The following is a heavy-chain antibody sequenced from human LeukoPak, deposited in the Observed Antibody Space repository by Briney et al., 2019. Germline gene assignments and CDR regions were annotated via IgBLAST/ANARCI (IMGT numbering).Heavy chain of an antibody. D-gene: IGHD5-12*01. CDR3: ARAYSGYDLGFDY. CDR1: GGSNSSRNW. CDR2: IYHSGST. J-gene: IGHJ4*02. V-gene: IGHV4-4*02. Sequence: SGTLSLTCAVSGGSNSSRNWWSWVRQPPGKGLEWIGEIYHSGSTNYSPSLKSRLTISVDKSKNQFSLNMSFVTAADTAVYYCARAYSGYDLGFDYWGQGTLVTVSS.